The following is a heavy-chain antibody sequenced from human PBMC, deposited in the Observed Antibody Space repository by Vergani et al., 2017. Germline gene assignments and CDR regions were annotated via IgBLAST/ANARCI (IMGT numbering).Heavy chain of an antibody. V-gene: IGHV3-23*04. Sequence: EVQLVESGGGLVKPGGSLRLSCAASGFTFSSYAMSWVRQAPGKGLEWVSTLSGSGGSTYYADSVKGRFTISRDNSKNTLSLQMNSLRAEDTAVYYCAKGGIGIVPAAADYWGQGTLVTVSS. D-gene: IGHD2-2*01. CDR1: GFTFSSYA. J-gene: IGHJ4*02. CDR3: AKGGIGIVPAAADY. CDR2: LSGSGGST.